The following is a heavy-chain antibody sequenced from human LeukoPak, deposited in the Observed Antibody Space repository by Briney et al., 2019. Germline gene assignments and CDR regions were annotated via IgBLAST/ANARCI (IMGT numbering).Heavy chain of an antibody. CDR2: IYYSGST. Sequence: SETLSLTCTVSGGSISSYYWSWIRQPPGKGPEWIGYIYYSGSTDSNPSLKSRVTISVDTSKNQFSLKLRSVTAADTAVYYCARGLYYYDSSGYHTAFDYWGQGTLVTVSS. V-gene: IGHV4-59*01. D-gene: IGHD3-22*01. J-gene: IGHJ4*02. CDR3: ARGLYYYDSSGYHTAFDY. CDR1: GGSISSYY.